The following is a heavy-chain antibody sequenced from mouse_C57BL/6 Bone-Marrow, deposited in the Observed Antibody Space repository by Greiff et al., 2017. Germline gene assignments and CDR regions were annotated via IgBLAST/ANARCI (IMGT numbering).Heavy chain of an antibody. CDR1: GFNIKDYY. V-gene: IGHV14-1*01. CDR3: TRGLLAWFAY. CDR2: IDPEDGDT. Sequence: EVQLQQSGAELVRPGASVKLSCTASGFNIKDYYMHWVKQRPEQGLEWIGRIDPEDGDTEYAPKFQGKATLTADTSSNPAHLQLSSLTSEDTAVYYYTRGLLAWFAYWGQGTLVTVSA. J-gene: IGHJ3*01. D-gene: IGHD1-1*01.